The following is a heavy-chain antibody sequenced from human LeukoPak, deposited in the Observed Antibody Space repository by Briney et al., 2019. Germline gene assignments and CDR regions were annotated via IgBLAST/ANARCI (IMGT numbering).Heavy chain of an antibody. CDR2: ISSSSSTI. D-gene: IGHD3-22*01. CDR1: GFTFSSYS. Sequence: GGSLRLPCAASGFTFSSYSMNWVRQAPGKGLEWVSYISSSSSTIYYADSVKGRFTISRDNAKNSLYLQMNSLRAEDTAVYYCARGVYYSLDAFDIWGQGTMVTVSS. CDR3: ARGVYYSLDAFDI. J-gene: IGHJ3*02. V-gene: IGHV3-48*01.